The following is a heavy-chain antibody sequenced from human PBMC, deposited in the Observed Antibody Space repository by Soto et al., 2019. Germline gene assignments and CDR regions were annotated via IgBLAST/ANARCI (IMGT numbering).Heavy chain of an antibody. CDR3: ARLYCSASSCYSVGAFDI. J-gene: IGHJ3*02. CDR2: IWFDGSDK. D-gene: IGHD2-15*01. CDR1: GFTFSSYG. V-gene: IGHV3-33*01. Sequence: GGSLRLSCAASGFTFSSYGMHWVRQAPVKVLEWVALIWFDGSDKYYTESVKVRFTISRDNSKSTLYLQMNSLRAEDTAVYYCARLYCSASSCYSVGAFDIRGQGTMVTV.